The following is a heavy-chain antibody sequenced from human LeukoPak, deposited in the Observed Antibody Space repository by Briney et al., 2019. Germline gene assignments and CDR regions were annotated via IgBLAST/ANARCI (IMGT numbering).Heavy chain of an antibody. CDR1: GFTFSGYD. V-gene: IGHV3-30*02. CDR3: AKDIAAAGGPCAY. Sequence: GGSLRLSCAASGFTFSGYDMHWVRQAPGKGLEWVALIRSDGSDKYYADSVKGRFTISRDNSKNTLFLQMNSPRAEDTAVYYCAKDIAAAGGPCAYWGRGTLVTVSS. J-gene: IGHJ4*02. CDR2: IRSDGSDK. D-gene: IGHD6-13*01.